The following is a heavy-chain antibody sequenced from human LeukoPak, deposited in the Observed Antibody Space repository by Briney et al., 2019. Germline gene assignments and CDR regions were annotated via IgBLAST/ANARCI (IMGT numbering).Heavy chain of an antibody. J-gene: IGHJ4*02. CDR3: ASTNHYSISSRIDY. CDR2: IYHSGST. CDR1: GYSISSGYY. Sequence: PSETLSLTCAVSGYSISSGYYWGWIRQPTGKGLEWIGSIYHSGSTYYNPSLKSRVTISVDTSKNQFSLKLSSVTAADKAVYYCASTNHYSISSRIDYWGQGTLVTVSS. V-gene: IGHV4-38-2*01. D-gene: IGHD6-6*01.